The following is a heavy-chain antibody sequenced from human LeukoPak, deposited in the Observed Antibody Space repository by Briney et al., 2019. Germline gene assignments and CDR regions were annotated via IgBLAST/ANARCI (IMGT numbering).Heavy chain of an antibody. CDR2: IGTGGDT. V-gene: IGHV3-13*01. J-gene: IGHJ6*02. D-gene: IGHD2-2*01. CDR3: ARDKPLKYCSSTSCYGVKYYYGMEV. Sequence: GGSLRLSCVASGFTFSNYDMHWVRQGTGKGLEWVSGIGTGGDTHYPDSVKGRFTISRDNAKNSLYLQMNNLRAEDTAVYYCARDKPLKYCSSTSCYGVKYYYGMEVWGQGTTVTVSS. CDR1: GFTFSNYD.